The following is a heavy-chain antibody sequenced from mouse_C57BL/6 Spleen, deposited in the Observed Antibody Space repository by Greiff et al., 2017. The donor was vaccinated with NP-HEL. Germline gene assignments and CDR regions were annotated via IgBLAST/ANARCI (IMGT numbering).Heavy chain of an antibody. V-gene: IGHV2-2*01. Sequence: VMLVESGPGLVQPSQSLSITCTVSGFSLTSYGVHWVRQSPGKGLEWLGVIWSGGSTDYNAAFISRLSISKDNSKSQVFFKMNSLQADDTAIYYCARNSLPYYTEEGYAMDYWGQGTSVTVSS. CDR2: IWSGGST. J-gene: IGHJ4*01. CDR1: GFSLTSYG. D-gene: IGHD2-12*01. CDR3: ARNSLPYYTEEGYAMDY.